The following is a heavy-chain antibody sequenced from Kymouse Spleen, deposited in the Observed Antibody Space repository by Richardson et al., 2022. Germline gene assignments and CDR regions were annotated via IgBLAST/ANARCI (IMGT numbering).Heavy chain of an antibody. CDR2: IYYSGST. CDR1: GGSISSSSYY. Sequence: QLQLQESGPGLVKPSETLSLTCTVSGGSISSSSYYWGWIRQPPGKGLEWIGSIYYSGSTYYNPSLKSRVTISVDTSKNQFSLKLSSVTAADTAVYYCARQRYSGSYFDYWGQGTLVTVSS. J-gene: IGHJ4*02. V-gene: IGHV4-39*01. D-gene: IGHD1-26*01. CDR3: ARQRYSGSYFDY.